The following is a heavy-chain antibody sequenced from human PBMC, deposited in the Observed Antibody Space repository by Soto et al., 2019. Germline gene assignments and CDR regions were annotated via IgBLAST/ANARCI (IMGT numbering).Heavy chain of an antibody. J-gene: IGHJ6*02. CDR3: PKGAVAGTPTSYYYYGMDV. D-gene: IGHD6-19*01. V-gene: IGHV1-69*12. CDR2: IIPIFGTV. Sequence: QVQLLQSGAEVKKPGSSVRVSCEASGGTFRTYAISWERQAPGQGLEWMGEIIPIFGTVHYAQKFQGRVTITGDESTNTDYMDLRSLRSEDTAVYYCPKGAVAGTPTSYYYYGMDVWGQGTTVTVSS. CDR1: GGTFRTYA.